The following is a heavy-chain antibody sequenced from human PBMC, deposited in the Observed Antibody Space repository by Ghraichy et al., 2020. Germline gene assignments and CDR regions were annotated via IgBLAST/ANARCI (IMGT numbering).Heavy chain of an antibody. Sequence: ASVKVSCKASGYTFSDNYMHWVRQAPGQGLEWMGWINPNTGNTNSAQKFQGRVTMTRDTSISTAYMELSTLRSDDTAVYYCARSGVIVVATTGHSFDLWGQGTMVTVSP. V-gene: IGHV1-2*02. CDR3: ARSGVIVVATTGHSFDL. CDR2: INPNTGNT. CDR1: GYTFSDNY. D-gene: IGHD1-26*01. J-gene: IGHJ3*01.